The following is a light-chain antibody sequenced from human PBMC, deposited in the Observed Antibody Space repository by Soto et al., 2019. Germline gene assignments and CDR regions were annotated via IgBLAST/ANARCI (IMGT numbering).Light chain of an antibody. CDR1: SSNIGAGYD. CDR2: GHS. Sequence: QSVLTQPPSVSGAPGQRVTISCTGSSSNIGAGYDVHWYQQLPGTAPKLLIYGHSNRPSGVPDRFSGSKSGTSASLALTGLQAEYEADYSCQSYDSSLGWVFGGGTKVTVL. J-gene: IGLJ2*01. CDR3: QSYDSSLGWV. V-gene: IGLV1-40*01.